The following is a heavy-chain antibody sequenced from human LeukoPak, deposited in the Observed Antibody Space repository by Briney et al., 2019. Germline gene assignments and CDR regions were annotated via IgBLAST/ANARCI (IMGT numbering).Heavy chain of an antibody. D-gene: IGHD3-9*01. CDR3: ATTKPGYDPYYFDY. J-gene: IGHJ4*02. CDR1: GYTLTELS. Sequence: ASVKVSCKVSGYTLTELSMHWVRQAPGKGLEWMGGFDPEDGETIYAQKFQGRVTMTEDTSTDTAYMELSSLRSEDTAVYYCATTKPGYDPYYFDYWGQGTLVTVSS. CDR2: FDPEDGET. V-gene: IGHV1-24*01.